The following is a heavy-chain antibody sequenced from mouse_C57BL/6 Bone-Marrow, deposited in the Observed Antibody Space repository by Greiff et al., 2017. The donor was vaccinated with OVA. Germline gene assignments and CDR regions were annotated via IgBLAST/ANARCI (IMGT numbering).Heavy chain of an antibody. V-gene: IGHV1-64*01. CDR1: GYTFTSYW. CDR2: IHPNSGST. Sequence: VQLQQSGAELVKPGASVKLSCKASGYTFTSYWMHWVKQRPGQGLEWIGMIHPNSGSTNYNEKFKSKATLTVDKSSSTAYMQLSSLTSEDSAVYYCAREGYYGHFDYWGQGTTLTVSS. J-gene: IGHJ2*01. D-gene: IGHD2-1*01. CDR3: AREGYYGHFDY.